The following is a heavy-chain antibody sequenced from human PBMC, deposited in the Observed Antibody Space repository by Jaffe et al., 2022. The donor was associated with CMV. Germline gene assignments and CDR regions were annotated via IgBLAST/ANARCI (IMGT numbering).Heavy chain of an antibody. CDR3: ATHGSFWSGWKSGAERDYYYYMDV. D-gene: IGHD3-3*01. CDR2: IIPILGIA. Sequence: QVQLVQSGAEVKKPGSSVKVSCKASGGTFSSYAISWVRQAPGQGLEWMGRIIPILGIANYAQKFQGRVTITADKSTSTAYMELSSLRSEDTAVYYCATHGSFWSGWKSGAERDYYYYMDVWGKGTTVTVSS. CDR1: GGTFSSYA. V-gene: IGHV1-69*09. J-gene: IGHJ6*03.